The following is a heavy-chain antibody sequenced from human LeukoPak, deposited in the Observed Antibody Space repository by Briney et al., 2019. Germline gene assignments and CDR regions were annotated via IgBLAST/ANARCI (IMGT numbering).Heavy chain of an antibody. Sequence: SVKVSCRASGGTFSSYAISWVRQAPGQGLEWMGGIIPIFGTANYAQKFQGRVTITADESTSTAYMELSSLRSEDTAVYYCALYSSGWYVGRSYYYYGMDVWGQGTTVTVSS. CDR1: GGTFSSYA. J-gene: IGHJ6*02. CDR3: ALYSSGWYVGRSYYYYGMDV. D-gene: IGHD6-19*01. V-gene: IGHV1-69*13. CDR2: IIPIFGTA.